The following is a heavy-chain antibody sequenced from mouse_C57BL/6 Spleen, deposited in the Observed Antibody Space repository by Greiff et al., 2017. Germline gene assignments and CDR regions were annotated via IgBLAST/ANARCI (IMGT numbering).Heavy chain of an antibody. CDR3: AREDYGSSLFDY. V-gene: IGHV1-82*01. J-gene: IGHJ2*01. CDR1: GYAFSSSW. D-gene: IGHD1-1*01. Sequence: LVESGPELVKPGASVKISCKASGYAFSSSWMNWVKQRPGKGLEWIGRIYPGDGDTNYNGKFKGKATLTADKSSSTAYMQLSSLTSEDSAVYFCAREDYGSSLFDYWGQGTTLTVSS. CDR2: IYPGDGDT.